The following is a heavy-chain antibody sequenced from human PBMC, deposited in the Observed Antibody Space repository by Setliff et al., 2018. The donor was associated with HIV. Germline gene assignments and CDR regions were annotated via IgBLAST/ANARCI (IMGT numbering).Heavy chain of an antibody. D-gene: IGHD3-16*01. CDR3: AREGDVWENYFDY. V-gene: IGHV4-39*07. J-gene: IGHJ4*02. CDR1: GGSISSSSYY. Sequence: SETLSLTCTVSGGSISSSSYYWGWIRQPPGKGLEWIGSIYYSGSTYYNPSLKSRVTISVDTSKNQFSLKLSSVTDADTAVYYCAREGDVWENYFDYWGQGTLVTVSS. CDR2: IYYSGST.